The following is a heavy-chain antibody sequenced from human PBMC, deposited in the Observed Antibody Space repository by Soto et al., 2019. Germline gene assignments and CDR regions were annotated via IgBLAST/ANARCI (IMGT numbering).Heavy chain of an antibody. CDR2: INQDGSEK. J-gene: IGHJ6*02. CDR1: EVSFSTFW. CDR3: ARDMGDNDILTGYWGYYYYYGMDV. V-gene: IGHV3-7*01. D-gene: IGHD3-9*01. Sequence: GGSLRLSCVFSEVSFSTFWMSWVRQAPGKGLEWVANINQDGSEKYYVDSVKGRFTISRDNAEKSVYLQMNSLRAEDTAVYYCARDMGDNDILTGYWGYYYYYGMDVWGQGTTVTVSS.